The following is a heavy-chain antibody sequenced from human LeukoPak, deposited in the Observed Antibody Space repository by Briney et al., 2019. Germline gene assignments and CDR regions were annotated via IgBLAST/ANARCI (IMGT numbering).Heavy chain of an antibody. D-gene: IGHD4-23*01. V-gene: IGHV4-39*01. CDR1: LGFISSSSYY. J-gene: IGHJ3*02. CDR3: AVHNSISDPFDI. Sequence: SETLSLTCPVSLGFISSSSYYWGWIRQPPGKGLEWIGSIYYSGNTYYNTSLKSRVTLSVDTSKNQFSLKLSSLTAADTAVYYCAVHNSISDPFDIGGQGTMVTVSS. CDR2: IYYSGNT.